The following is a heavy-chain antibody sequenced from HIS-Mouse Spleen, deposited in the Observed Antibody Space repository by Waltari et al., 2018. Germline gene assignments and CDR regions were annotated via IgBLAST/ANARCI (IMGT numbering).Heavy chain of an antibody. Sequence: QLQLQESGPGLVKPSETLSLTCTVSGCSISSSCYYWVWIRQPPGTGLEWIGSIYYSGSTYYNPSLKSRVTISVDTSKNQFYLKLSSVTAADTAVYYCAREIPYSSSWYDWYFDLWGRGTLVTVSS. D-gene: IGHD6-13*01. CDR2: IYYSGST. J-gene: IGHJ2*01. V-gene: IGHV4-39*07. CDR1: GCSISSSCYY. CDR3: AREIPYSSSWYDWYFDL.